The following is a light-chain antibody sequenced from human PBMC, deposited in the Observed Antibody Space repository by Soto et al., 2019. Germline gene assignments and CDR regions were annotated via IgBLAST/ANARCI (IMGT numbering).Light chain of an antibody. CDR2: EGN. V-gene: IGLV2-23*03. J-gene: IGLJ1*01. CDR1: SSDVGTWNL. CDR3: CSYANSSSV. Sequence: QSALTQPASVSGSPGQSISISCTGTSSDVGTWNLVSWYQQHPGKASKLMIYEGNKRPSGVSNRFSGSKSGNTASLTISGLQTEDEADYYCCSYANSSSVFGTGTKLTVL.